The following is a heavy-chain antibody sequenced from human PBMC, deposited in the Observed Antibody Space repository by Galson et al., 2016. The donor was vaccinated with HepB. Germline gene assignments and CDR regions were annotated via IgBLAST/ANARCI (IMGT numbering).Heavy chain of an antibody. CDR3: VKGGPITLTMRWYFDL. CDR2: FDPEDGEI. J-gene: IGHJ2*01. D-gene: IGHD4-17*01. V-gene: IGHV1-24*01. Sequence: SVKVSCKVSGYSLSELSIHWVRQAPGKGLEWMGGFDPEDGEIAYAKKIQGRVTMTEDTSADTAYMELSSLRSEDTAVYYCVKGGPITLTMRWYFDLWGRGTLVTVSS. CDR1: GYSLSELS.